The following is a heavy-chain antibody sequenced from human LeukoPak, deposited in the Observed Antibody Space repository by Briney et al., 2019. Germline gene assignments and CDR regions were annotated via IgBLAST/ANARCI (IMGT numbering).Heavy chain of an antibody. D-gene: IGHD3-10*01. CDR3: ARTTTVRGTYYMDV. CDR2: IYHSGST. J-gene: IGHJ6*03. Sequence: PSETLSLTCTVSGYSISSGYYWGWIRQPPGKGLEWIGSIYHSGSTYYNPSLKSRVTISVDTSKNQFSLKLSPVTAADTAVYYCARTTTVRGTYYMDVWGKGTTVTISS. V-gene: IGHV4-38-2*02. CDR1: GYSISSGYY.